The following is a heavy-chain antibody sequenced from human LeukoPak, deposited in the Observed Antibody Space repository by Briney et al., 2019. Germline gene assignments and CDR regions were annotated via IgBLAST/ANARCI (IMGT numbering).Heavy chain of an antibody. CDR1: GGSISSGGYY. V-gene: IGHV4-61*08. Sequence: PSETLSLTCTVSGGSISSGGYYWSWIRQPPGKGLEWIGYIYYSGSTNYNPSLKSRVTISVDTSKNQFSLKLSSVTAADTAVYYCARDSGWYVGGAFDIWGQGTMVTVSS. CDR3: ARDSGWYVGGAFDI. J-gene: IGHJ3*02. CDR2: IYYSGST. D-gene: IGHD6-19*01.